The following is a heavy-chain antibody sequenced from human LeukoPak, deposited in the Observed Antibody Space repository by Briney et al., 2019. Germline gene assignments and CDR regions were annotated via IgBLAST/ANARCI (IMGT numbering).Heavy chain of an antibody. CDR1: GASISSSIYY. Sequence: SETLSLTCTVSGASISSSIYYWGWIRQPPGKGLEWIGRIYTSGSTNYNPSLKSRVTISVDTSKNQFSLKLSSVTAADTAVYYCARDPSGYPPYLDYWGQGTLVTVSS. CDR2: IYTSGST. CDR3: ARDPSGYPPYLDY. D-gene: IGHD3-3*01. V-gene: IGHV4-61*02. J-gene: IGHJ4*02.